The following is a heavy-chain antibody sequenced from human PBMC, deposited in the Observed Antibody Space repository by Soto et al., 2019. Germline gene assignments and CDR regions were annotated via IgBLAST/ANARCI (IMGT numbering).Heavy chain of an antibody. D-gene: IGHD6-13*01. CDR2: IWYDGSKK. Sequence: QVQLVESGGGVVQPGRSLRLSCAASGFTFSNYVMHWVRQAPGKGLEWVAVIWYDGSKKYFADSVKGRFTISRDNSKNTVYLQMASLRDEDTAVYYCARDGQDYSSSWFFDYWGQGTLVTVSS. CDR3: ARDGQDYSSSWFFDY. V-gene: IGHV3-33*01. J-gene: IGHJ4*02. CDR1: GFTFSNYV.